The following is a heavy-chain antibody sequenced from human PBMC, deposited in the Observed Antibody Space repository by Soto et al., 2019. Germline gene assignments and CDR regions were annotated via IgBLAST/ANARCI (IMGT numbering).Heavy chain of an antibody. CDR1: GFAFSSLA. CDR3: AKDFLVVAARTFDY. D-gene: IGHD2-2*01. V-gene: IGHV3-23*01. CDR2: VSGSGGST. J-gene: IGHJ4*02. Sequence: PGGSLRLSCAASGFAFSSLAMNWVRQAPGKGLEWVSSVSGSGGSTYYADSVKGRFTISRDNSKNTLYLQMNSLRAEDTAVYYCAKDFLVVAARTFDYWGQGILVTVSS.